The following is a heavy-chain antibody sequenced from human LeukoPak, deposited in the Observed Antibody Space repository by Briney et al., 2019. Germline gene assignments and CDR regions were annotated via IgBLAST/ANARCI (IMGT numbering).Heavy chain of an antibody. D-gene: IGHD2-2*01. J-gene: IGHJ4*02. V-gene: IGHV3-48*03. CDR1: GFTSSSYE. Sequence: PGGSLRLSCAASGFTSSSYEMNWVRQAPGKGLEWVSYISSSGSTIYYADSVKGRFTISRDNAKNSLYLQMNSLRAEDTAVYYCARDPDCSSTSCYDVGGFDYWGQGTLVTVSS. CDR2: ISSSGSTI. CDR3: ARDPDCSSTSCYDVGGFDY.